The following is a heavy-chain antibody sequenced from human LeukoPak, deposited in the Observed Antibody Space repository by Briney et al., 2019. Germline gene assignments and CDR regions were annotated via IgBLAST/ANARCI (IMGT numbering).Heavy chain of an antibody. J-gene: IGHJ6*04. V-gene: IGHV3-53*01. CDR2: IYSGGST. CDR3: ARDHNCGGECYSGMDV. CDR1: GFTVSNNY. D-gene: IGHD2-21*01. Sequence: GGSLRLSCAASGFTVSNNYMSWLRQAPGKGLEWVSVIYSGGSTYYADSVKGRFTISRDNSKNTVYLQMNSLRAEDTAVYYCARDHNCGGECYSGMDVWGKGITVTVSS.